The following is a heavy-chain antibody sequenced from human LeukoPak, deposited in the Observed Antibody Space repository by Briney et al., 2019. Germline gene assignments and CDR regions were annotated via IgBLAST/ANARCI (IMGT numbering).Heavy chain of an antibody. J-gene: IGHJ1*01. V-gene: IGHV4-59*01. CDR1: GGSISTYY. D-gene: IGHD4-23*01. Sequence: SETLSLTCTVSGGSISTYYWNWIRQPPGKGLEWIGYIYYSGSTNYNPSLKSRVTISVDTSKNHFSLKLSSVTAADTAVYYCARAPSGNAGNFQHWGQGTLVTVSS. CDR2: IYYSGST. CDR3: ARAPSGNAGNFQH.